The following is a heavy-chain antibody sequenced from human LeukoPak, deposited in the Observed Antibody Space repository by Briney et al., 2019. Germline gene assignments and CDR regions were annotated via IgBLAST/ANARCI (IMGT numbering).Heavy chain of an antibody. Sequence: GASVKVSCKASGYSRTTTYMHWVRQAPGQGLEWMRMINPTGGSISYSEKFQGSVNMTKDTSTSTVYMELNSLRYEDTAIYYCGGTYGSGSPYRTGQFYSYGMAVWGQGTTVTVSS. J-gene: IGHJ6*02. CDR1: GYSRTTTY. CDR2: INPTGGSI. CDR3: GGTYGSGSPYRTGQFYSYGMAV. D-gene: IGHD3-10*01. V-gene: IGHV1-46*01.